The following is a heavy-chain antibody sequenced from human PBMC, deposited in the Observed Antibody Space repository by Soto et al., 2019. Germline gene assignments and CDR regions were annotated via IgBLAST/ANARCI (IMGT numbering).Heavy chain of an antibody. CDR3: ARFNSGNYYEAFDI. V-gene: IGHV4-4*02. CDR1: GGSISSSNW. CDR2: IYHSGST. Sequence: SETLSLTCAVSGGSISSSNWWSWVRQPPGKGLEWIGEIYHSGSTNYNPPLKSRVTISVDKSKNQFSLKLSSVTAADTAVYYCARFNSGNYYEAFDIWGQGTMVTVSS. J-gene: IGHJ3*02. D-gene: IGHD1-26*01.